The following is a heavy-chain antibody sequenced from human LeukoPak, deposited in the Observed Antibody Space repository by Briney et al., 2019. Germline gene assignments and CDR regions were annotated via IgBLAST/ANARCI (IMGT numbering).Heavy chain of an antibody. D-gene: IGHD1-26*01. V-gene: IGHV2-70*11. CDR2: IDWDDDK. Sequence: SGPKLVKPTQTLTLTCTFSGFSLSTSGMCVGWIRQPPGKALEWLARIDWDDDKYYNRSLTTRVTISKDTSKNQVVLTMNNMDPVDTATYYCARIRASGTYRDYFDYWGQGTLVTVSS. CDR3: ARIRASGTYRDYFDY. J-gene: IGHJ4*02. CDR1: GFSLSTSGMC.